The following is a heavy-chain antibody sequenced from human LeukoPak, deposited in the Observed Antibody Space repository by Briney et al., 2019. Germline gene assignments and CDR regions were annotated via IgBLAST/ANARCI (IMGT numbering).Heavy chain of an antibody. V-gene: IGHV3-48*01. J-gene: IGHJ3*02. D-gene: IGHD6-6*01. CDR2: ISSSSSTI. CDR3: ARVMSGAARPSPDI. Sequence: PGGSLRLSCAASGFTFSSYSMNWVRQAPGKGLEWVSYISSSSSTIYYADSVKGRFTISRDNDKNSLYLQMNSLRAEDTAVYYCARVMSGAARPSPDIWGQGTMVTVSS. CDR1: GFTFSSYS.